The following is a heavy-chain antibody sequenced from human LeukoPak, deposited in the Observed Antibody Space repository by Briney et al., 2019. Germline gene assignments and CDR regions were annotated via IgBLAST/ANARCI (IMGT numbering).Heavy chain of an antibody. Sequence: PSETLSLTCTVSGGSISSSSYYWGWIRQPPGKGLEWIGSIYYSGSTYYNPSLKSRVTISVDTSKNQFSLKLSSVTAADTAVYYCARHAGPGRKIYYYYGMDVWGQGTTVTVSS. CDR2: IYYSGST. CDR1: GGSISSSSYY. CDR3: ARHAGPGRKIYYYYGMDV. V-gene: IGHV4-39*01. D-gene: IGHD1-14*01. J-gene: IGHJ6*02.